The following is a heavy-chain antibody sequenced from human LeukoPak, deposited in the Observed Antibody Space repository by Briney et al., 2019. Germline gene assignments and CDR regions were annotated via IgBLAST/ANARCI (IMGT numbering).Heavy chain of an antibody. J-gene: IGHJ6*04. Sequence: PGGSLRLSCTASGFTLSSNYMSWVRQAPGKGLEWVSVIYTGGTTYYADSVMGRSTIPRNNSKNTPYLHMDSQRAEHPAGYYCASSSDIYGSGSYFNSLGDVWGKGTTVSISS. CDR2: IYTGGTT. CDR3: ASSSDIYGSGSYFNSLGDV. D-gene: IGHD3-10*01. V-gene: IGHV3-53*01. CDR1: GFTLSSNY.